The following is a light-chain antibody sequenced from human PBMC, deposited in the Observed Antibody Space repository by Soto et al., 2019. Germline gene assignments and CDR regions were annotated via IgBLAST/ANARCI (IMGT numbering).Light chain of an antibody. J-gene: IGLJ1*01. V-gene: IGLV2-14*01. CDR3: SSFTSDITYV. CDR2: DVT. CDR1: SSDVGGYYY. Sequence: QSALTQPASVSGSPGQSITISCTGTSSDVGGYYYVSWYRQDPGKAPKLMIYDVTNRPSGVSNRFSGSKSGNTASLTISGLQAEDEADYYCSSFTSDITYVFGTGTQLTVL.